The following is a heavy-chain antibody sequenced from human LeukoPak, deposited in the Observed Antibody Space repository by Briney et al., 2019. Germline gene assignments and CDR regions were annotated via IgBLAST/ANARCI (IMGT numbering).Heavy chain of an antibody. CDR3: ANYLRSGGYYEHYYYYYGMDV. Sequence: PGGTLRLSCAASGFTFRGYAMSWVPEAPGRGLGWVSAISLGGDLTYYADSVKGRFAISRDNSKDKLYLQMHSLRAEDTAVYYCANYLRSGGYYEHYYYYYGMDVWGQGTTVTVSS. CDR1: GFTFRGYA. D-gene: IGHD3-10*02. J-gene: IGHJ6*02. V-gene: IGHV3-23*01. CDR2: ISLGGDLT.